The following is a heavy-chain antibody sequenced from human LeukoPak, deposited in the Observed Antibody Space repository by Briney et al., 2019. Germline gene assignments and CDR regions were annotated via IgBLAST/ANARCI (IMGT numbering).Heavy chain of an antibody. CDR3: ARHQFGRVPDYDYVWGSYRPQPGRYGMDV. CDR2: IYYSGST. V-gene: IGHV4-59*08. CDR1: GGSISSYY. D-gene: IGHD3-16*02. Sequence: TSETLSLTCTVSGGSISSYYWSWIRQPPGKGLEWIGYIYYSGSTNYNPSLKSRVTISVDTSKNQFSLKLSSVTAADTAVYYCARHQFGRVPDYDYVWGSYRPQPGRYGMDVWGQGTTVTVSS. J-gene: IGHJ6*02.